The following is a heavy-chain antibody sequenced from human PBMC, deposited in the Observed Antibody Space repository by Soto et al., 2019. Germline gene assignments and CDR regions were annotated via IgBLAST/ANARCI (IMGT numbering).Heavy chain of an antibody. V-gene: IGHV3-15*01. J-gene: IGHJ4*02. CDR3: RRDVDDPVL. Sequence: EVQLVESGGGLVKPGGSLRLSCAASGFTFANAWMRWVRQAPGKGLEWVGRVRSKADGGTTDYAAPVKGRFAISRDDSENTLYLQMNSLKIDDTAVYYCRRDVDDPVLWGQGTLVTVSS. CDR2: VRSKADGGTT. CDR1: GFTFANAW. D-gene: IGHD1-1*01.